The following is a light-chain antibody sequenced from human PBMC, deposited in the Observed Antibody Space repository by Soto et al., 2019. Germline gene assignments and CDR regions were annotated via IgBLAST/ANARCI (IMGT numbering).Light chain of an antibody. Sequence: DIQLTQSPSFLSASVGDRVTITCRASQGIRAFLAWYQQKPGKAPKLLIYAASTLQAGVPTRFSGFASGTEFTLTISNLQPADSATYYGQQFNVYPLTFGGGTKVEIK. V-gene: IGKV1-9*01. CDR2: AAS. J-gene: IGKJ4*01. CDR3: QQFNVYPLT. CDR1: QGIRAF.